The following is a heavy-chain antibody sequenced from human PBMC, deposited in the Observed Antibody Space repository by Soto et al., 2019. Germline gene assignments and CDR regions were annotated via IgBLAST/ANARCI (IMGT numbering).Heavy chain of an antibody. CDR1: GFTFSSYS. CDR2: ISSSSSTI. J-gene: IGHJ6*02. V-gene: IGHV3-48*02. CDR3: ARPEYSSSSYGLDV. Sequence: EVQLVESGGGLVQPGGSLRLSCAASGFTFSSYSMNWVRQAPGKGLEWVSYISSSSSTIYYADSVKGRFTISRDNAKNSLYLRMNRLRDADTAVYDCARPEYSSSSYGLDVWGQGTTVTVS. D-gene: IGHD6-6*01.